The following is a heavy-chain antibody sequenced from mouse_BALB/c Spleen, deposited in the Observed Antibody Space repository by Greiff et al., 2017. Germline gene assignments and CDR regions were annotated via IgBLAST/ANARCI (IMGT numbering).Heavy chain of an antibody. CDR3: ARGSQYRYDLHAMDY. CDR1: GFSLTSYG. D-gene: IGHD2-14*01. V-gene: IGHV2-9*02. Sequence: QVQLKESGPGLVAPSQSLSITCTVSGFSLTSYGVHWVRQPPGKGLEWLGVIWAGGSTNYNSALMSRLSISKDNSKSQVFLKMSSLQTDDTAMYYCARGSQYRYDLHAMDYWGQGTSVTVSS. CDR2: IWAGGST. J-gene: IGHJ4*01.